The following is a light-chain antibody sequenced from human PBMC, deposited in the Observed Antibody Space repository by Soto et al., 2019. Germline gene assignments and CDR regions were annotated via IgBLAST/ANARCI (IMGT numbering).Light chain of an antibody. CDR2: AAS. CDR1: QSISSY. V-gene: IGKV1-39*01. CDR3: QQSYSTPVCA. Sequence: DIQMTQSPSSLSAAVGDRVTITCRASQSISSYLNWYQQKPGKAPKLLIYAASSLQSGVPSRFSGSGSGTDFTLTISSLQPEDFATYYCQQSYSTPVCAFGQGTKVEIK. J-gene: IGKJ1*01.